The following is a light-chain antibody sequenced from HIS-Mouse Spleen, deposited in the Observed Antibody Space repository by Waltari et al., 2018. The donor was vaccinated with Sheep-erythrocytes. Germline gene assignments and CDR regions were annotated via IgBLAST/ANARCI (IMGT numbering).Light chain of an antibody. V-gene: IGLV2-11*01. CDR3: CSYAGSYNHV. Sequence: QSALTQPRSVSGSPGQSVTISCTGTSSDVGGYNYVSWYQQHPGKAPKHMIYDVSKRPSGVTDRFPGSKSSNTAYLTISVLQAEEEADYYCCSYAGSYNHVFATGTKVTVL. J-gene: IGLJ1*01. CDR1: SSDVGGYNY. CDR2: DVS.